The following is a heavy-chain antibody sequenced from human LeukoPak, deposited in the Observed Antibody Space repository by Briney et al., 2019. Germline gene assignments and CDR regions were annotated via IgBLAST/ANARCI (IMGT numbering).Heavy chain of an antibody. CDR2: IWYDGSNK. V-gene: IGHV3-33*01. CDR3: ARGEYYDILTGTFDY. Sequence: GESLKISCAASGFTFSNYGMHWVRQAPGKGLEWVAVIWYDGSNKYYADSVKGRFTISRDNSKNTLYLQMNSLRAEDTAVYYCARGEYYDILTGTFDYWGQGTLVTVSS. D-gene: IGHD3-9*01. CDR1: GFTFSNYG. J-gene: IGHJ4*02.